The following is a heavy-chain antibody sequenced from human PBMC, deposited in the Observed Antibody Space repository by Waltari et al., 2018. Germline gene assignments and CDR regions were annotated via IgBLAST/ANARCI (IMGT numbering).Heavy chain of an antibody. CDR2: ISSSSSTI. CDR3: ARDLGDFWSGGY. D-gene: IGHD3-3*01. J-gene: IGHJ4*02. Sequence: EVQLVESGGGLVQPGGSLRLSCAASGFTFSSYEMNWVRQATGKGLDWVSYISSSSSTIYYADSVKGRFTSSRDKAKNSLYLQMNSLRAEDTAVYYCARDLGDFWSGGYWGQGTLVTVSS. V-gene: IGHV3-48*03. CDR1: GFTFSSYE.